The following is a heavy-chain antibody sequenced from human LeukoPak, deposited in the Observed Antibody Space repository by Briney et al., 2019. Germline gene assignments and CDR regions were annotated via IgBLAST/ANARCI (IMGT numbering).Heavy chain of an antibody. J-gene: IGHJ4*02. CDR1: GGSISSYY. V-gene: IGHV4-59*01. Sequence: ASETLSLTCTVSGGSISSYYWSWIRQPPGKGLEWIGYIYYSGSTNYNPSLKSRVTISVDTSKNQFSLKLSSVTAADTAVYYCARSARRLFDYWGQGTLVTVSS. CDR2: IYYSGST. CDR3: ARSARRLFDY. D-gene: IGHD3-3*01.